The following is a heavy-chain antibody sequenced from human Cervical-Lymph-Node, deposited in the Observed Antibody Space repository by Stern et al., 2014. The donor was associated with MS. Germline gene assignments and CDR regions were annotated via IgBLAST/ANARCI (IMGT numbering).Heavy chain of an antibody. CDR3: ARKGAIVPAAIENWFDS. D-gene: IGHD2-2*01. V-gene: IGHV4-31*03. CDR1: GGSISSGGYF. J-gene: IGHJ5*01. CDR2: LYHSGST. Sequence: QVQLVQSGPGLVKPSQTLSLTCTVSGGSISSGGYFWSWIRQHPGKGLEWIGYLYHSGSTYYNPSLKSRVTISVDTSKNQFSLTLTSVTAADTAVYYCARKGAIVPAAIENWFDSWGQGTLVTVSS.